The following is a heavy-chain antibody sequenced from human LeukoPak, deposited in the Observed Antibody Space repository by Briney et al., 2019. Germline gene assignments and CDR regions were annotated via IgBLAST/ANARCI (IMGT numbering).Heavy chain of an antibody. D-gene: IGHD6-13*01. CDR2: ISSSSSYM. Sequence: GGPLRLSCALSVHPYCIYSINCVRGSTERGGEGVSSISSSSSYMYYAASVRGRFTNSRDNEKNSLYLQMNSLRDEDTAGYYCARGIAAAGTWFDSWGQGSLVTVSS. CDR3: ARGIAAAGTWFDS. J-gene: IGHJ5*01. V-gene: IGHV3-21*01. CDR1: VHPYCIYS.